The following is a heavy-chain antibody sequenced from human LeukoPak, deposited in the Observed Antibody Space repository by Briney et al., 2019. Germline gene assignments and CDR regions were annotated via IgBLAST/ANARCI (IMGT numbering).Heavy chain of an antibody. CDR1: GFTFSSYS. Sequence: GGSLRLSCAASGFTFSSYSMNWVRQAPGKGLEWVSSISSSSSYIYYADSVKGRFTISRDNAKNSLYLQMNSLRAEDTAVYYCARSVGATIRKNLYFDYWGQGTLVTVSS. CDR3: ARSVGATIRKNLYFDY. J-gene: IGHJ4*02. V-gene: IGHV3-21*01. CDR2: ISSSSSYI. D-gene: IGHD1-26*01.